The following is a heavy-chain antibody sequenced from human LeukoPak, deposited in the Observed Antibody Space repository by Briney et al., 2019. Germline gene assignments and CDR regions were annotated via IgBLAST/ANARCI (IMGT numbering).Heavy chain of an antibody. CDR2: IYTSGST. CDR3: ARGSSSWFDWYFDL. CDR1: GGSISSHY. Sequence: SETLSLTCTVSGGSISSHYWSWIRQPAGKGLEWIGRIYTSGSTNYKPSLKSRVTMSVDTSKNQFSLKLSSVTAADTAVYYCARGSSSWFDWYFDLWGRGTLVTVSS. D-gene: IGHD6-13*01. V-gene: IGHV4-4*07. J-gene: IGHJ2*01.